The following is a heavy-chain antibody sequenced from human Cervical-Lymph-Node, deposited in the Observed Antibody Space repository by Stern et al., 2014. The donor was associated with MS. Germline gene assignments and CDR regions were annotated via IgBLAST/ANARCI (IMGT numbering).Heavy chain of an antibody. J-gene: IGHJ4*02. V-gene: IGHV3-30-3*01. Sequence: VHLVESGGGVVQPGRSQGLYCAASGFTFSAYAMHWVRQAPGKGLEWVAVISADGNTKFYADSVKGRFTISRDNSKNTLFLQMNSLKIEDTAVYYCARDGRPVWGQGTLVAVSS. CDR1: GFTFSAYA. CDR3: ARDGRPV. CDR2: ISADGNTK.